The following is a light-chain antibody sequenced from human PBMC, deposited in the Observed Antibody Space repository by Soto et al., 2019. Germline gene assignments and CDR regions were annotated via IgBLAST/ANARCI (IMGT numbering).Light chain of an antibody. CDR1: QNIRSR. CDR2: DAS. V-gene: IGKV1-5*01. Sequence: DLQMTQSPSTLSASVGDRVTITCRASQNIRSRLDWFQQTPGKAPKLLIYDASSLESGVPQRFSGSGSGTEFTLTIRRLEPEDFATYYCLQDYNYPRRTFGQGTKVDNK. CDR3: LQDYNYPRRT. J-gene: IGKJ1*01.